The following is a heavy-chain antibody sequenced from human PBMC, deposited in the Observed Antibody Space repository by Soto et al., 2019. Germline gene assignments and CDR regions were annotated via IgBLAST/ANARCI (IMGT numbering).Heavy chain of an antibody. V-gene: IGHV4-34*01. J-gene: IGHJ6*02. D-gene: IGHD2-15*01. CDR3: ARVSPPAFVVVVAAYRPLYYGMDV. Sequence: SDTLSLTCAVYAGSFSGYYWSWIRQPPGKGLEWIGEINHSGSTNYNPSLKSRVTISVDTSKNQFSLKLSSVTAADTAVYYCARVSPPAFVVVVAAYRPLYYGMDVWGQGTTVTVSS. CDR1: AGSFSGYY. CDR2: INHSGST.